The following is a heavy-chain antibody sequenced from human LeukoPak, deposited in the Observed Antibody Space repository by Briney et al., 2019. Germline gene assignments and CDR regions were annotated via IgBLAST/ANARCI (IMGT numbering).Heavy chain of an antibody. V-gene: IGHV4-59*01. Sequence: PSETLSLTCTVSGGSISSYYWSWIRQPPGKGLEWIGYIYYSGSINYNPSLKSRVTISVDASKNQFSLKLSSVTAADTAVYYCARVLSGVDAFDIWGQGTMVTVSS. J-gene: IGHJ3*02. CDR3: ARVLSGVDAFDI. D-gene: IGHD2-15*01. CDR1: GGSISSYY. CDR2: IYYSGSI.